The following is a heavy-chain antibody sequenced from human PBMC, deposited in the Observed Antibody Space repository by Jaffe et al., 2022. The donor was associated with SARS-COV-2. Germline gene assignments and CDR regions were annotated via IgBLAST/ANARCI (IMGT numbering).Heavy chain of an antibody. V-gene: IGHV1-69*01. CDR1: GGTFSSYA. CDR3: ARSPGNRESAIFGVVTTYYFDY. CDR2: IIPIFGTA. Sequence: QVQLVQSGAEVKKPGSSVKVSCKASGGTFSSYAISWVRQAPGQGLEWMGGIIPIFGTANYAQKFQGRVTITADESTSTAYMELSSLRSEDTAVYYCARSPGNRESAIFGVVTTYYFDYWGQGTLVTVSS. J-gene: IGHJ4*02. D-gene: IGHD3-3*01.